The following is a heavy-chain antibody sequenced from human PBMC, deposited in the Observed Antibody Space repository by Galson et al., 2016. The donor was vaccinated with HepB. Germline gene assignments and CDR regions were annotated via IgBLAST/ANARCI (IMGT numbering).Heavy chain of an antibody. CDR1: GFTFSSYT. V-gene: IGHV3-23*01. CDR2: IDSRTPTT. Sequence: SLRLSCAASGFTFSSYTMNWVRQAPGKGLEWVATIDSRTPTTHYADSVRGRFTISRDNSKDTVYLQMISLTAEDTAVYYCTLWMSQHIDYWGQGTLVTVSS. CDR3: TLWMSQHIDY. J-gene: IGHJ4*02. D-gene: IGHD3-3*01.